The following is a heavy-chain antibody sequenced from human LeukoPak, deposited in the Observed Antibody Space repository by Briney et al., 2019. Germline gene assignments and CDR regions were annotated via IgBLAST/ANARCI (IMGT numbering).Heavy chain of an antibody. J-gene: IGHJ4*02. D-gene: IGHD1-26*01. CDR1: GYTFTGYY. V-gene: IGHV1-2*02. Sequence: APVKVSCKTSGYTFTGYYMHWVRQAPGQGLEWMGWINPNSGDTNYAQRFQGRVTMTGDTSISTAYMELSRLRSDDTAVYYCAKDSGRYSFDYWGQGTLVTVSS. CDR2: INPNSGDT. CDR3: AKDSGRYSFDY.